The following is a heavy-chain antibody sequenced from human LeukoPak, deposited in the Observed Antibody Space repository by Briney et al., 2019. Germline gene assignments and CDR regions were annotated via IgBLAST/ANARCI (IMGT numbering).Heavy chain of an antibody. CDR3: ARDSSGSGSPLFDP. J-gene: IGHJ5*02. V-gene: IGHV3-48*03. Sequence: GGSLRLSCAASGFTFSSYEMNWVRQAPGKGLEWVSYISSSGSTIYYADSVKGRFTISRDNAKNSPYLQMNSLRAEDTAVYYCARDSSGSGSPLFDPWGQGTLVTVSS. D-gene: IGHD3-10*01. CDR1: GFTFSSYE. CDR2: ISSSGSTI.